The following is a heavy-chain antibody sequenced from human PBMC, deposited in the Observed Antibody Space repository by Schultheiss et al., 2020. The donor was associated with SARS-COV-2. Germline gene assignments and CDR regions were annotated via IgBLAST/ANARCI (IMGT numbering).Heavy chain of an antibody. Sequence: GESLKISCSASGFTFSSYAMHWVRQAPGKGLEWVSRISGDGTTKNYADSVKGRFTISRDSAKKTVYLQMNSLRVEDTAIYYCGRVAGGNYWGQGTLVTVSS. CDR3: GRVAGGNY. CDR2: ISGDGTTK. CDR1: GFTFSSYA. D-gene: IGHD3-16*01. V-gene: IGHV3-74*01. J-gene: IGHJ4*02.